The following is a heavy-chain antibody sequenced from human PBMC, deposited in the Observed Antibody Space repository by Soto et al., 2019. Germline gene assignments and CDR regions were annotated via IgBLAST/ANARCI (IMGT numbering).Heavy chain of an antibody. V-gene: IGHV3-64*01. CDR3: AKTRYSSGWYGYYFDY. J-gene: IGHJ4*02. D-gene: IGHD6-19*01. Sequence: EVQLVESGGGLVQPGGSLRLSCAASGFTFSSYAMHWVRQAPGKGLEYVSAISSNGGSTYYANSVKGRFTISRDNXKXXLYLQMGSLRAEDMAVYYCAKTRYSSGWYGYYFDYWGQGTLVTVSS. CDR2: ISSNGGST. CDR1: GFTFSSYA.